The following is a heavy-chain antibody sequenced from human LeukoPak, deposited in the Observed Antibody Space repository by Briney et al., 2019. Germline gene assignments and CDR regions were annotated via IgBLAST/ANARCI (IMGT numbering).Heavy chain of an antibody. Sequence: GGSLRLSCAASGFTVSSNYMSWVRQAPGKGLEWVSVIYSGGSTYYADSVKGRFTISRDNSKNTLYLQMNSLRAEDTAVYYCARVSQGQQLVDYWGQGTLATVSS. CDR2: IYSGGST. D-gene: IGHD6-13*01. J-gene: IGHJ4*02. V-gene: IGHV3-53*01. CDR3: ARVSQGQQLVDY. CDR1: GFTVSSNY.